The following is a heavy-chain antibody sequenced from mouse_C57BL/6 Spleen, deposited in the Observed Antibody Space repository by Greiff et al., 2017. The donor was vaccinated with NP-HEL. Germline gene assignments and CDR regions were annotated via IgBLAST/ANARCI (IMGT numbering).Heavy chain of an antibody. CDR2: ISYSGST. CDR1: GYSITSGYD. J-gene: IGHJ4*01. CDR3: ARSLSYYYAMDD. Sequence: DVKLQESGPGMVKPSQSLSLTCTVTGYSITSGYDWHWIRHFPGNKLEWMGYISYSGSTNYNPSLKSRISITHDTSKNHFFLKLNSVTTEDTATYYCARSLSYYYAMDDWGQGTSVTVSS. D-gene: IGHD1-2*01. V-gene: IGHV3-1*01.